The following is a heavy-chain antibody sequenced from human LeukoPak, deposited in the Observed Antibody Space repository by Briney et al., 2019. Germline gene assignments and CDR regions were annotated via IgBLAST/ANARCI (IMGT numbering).Heavy chain of an antibody. V-gene: IGHV4-39*01. J-gene: IGHJ4*02. CDR1: GGSISISSYF. CDR3: ARQPTRLAYFDY. D-gene: IGHD6-19*01. CDR2: IYYSGST. Sequence: SETLSLTCTVSGGSISISSYFWGWIRQPPGKGLEWIGSIYYSGSTYYNPSLKSRVTIPVDTSKNQFSLKLSSVTAADTAVYYCARQPTRLAYFDYWGQGTLVTVSS.